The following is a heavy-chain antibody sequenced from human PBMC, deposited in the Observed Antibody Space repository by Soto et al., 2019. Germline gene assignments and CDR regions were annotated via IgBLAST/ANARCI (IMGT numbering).Heavy chain of an antibody. J-gene: IGHJ3*02. CDR3: ARDYYDSSGPNPPDAFDI. CDR1: GGTFSSYA. CDR2: IIPIFGTA. D-gene: IGHD3-22*01. V-gene: IGHV1-69*13. Sequence: GASVKVSCKASGGTFSSYAISWVRQAPGQGLEWMGGIIPIFGTANYAQKFQGRVTITADESTSTAYMELSSLRSEDTAVYYCARDYYDSSGPNPPDAFDIWGQGTMVTVS.